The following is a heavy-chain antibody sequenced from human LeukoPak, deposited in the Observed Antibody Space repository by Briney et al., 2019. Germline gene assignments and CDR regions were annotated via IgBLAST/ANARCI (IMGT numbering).Heavy chain of an antibody. J-gene: IGHJ4*02. Sequence: ASVKVSYKASGFTFTSSAMQWVRQARGQRLEWIGWIVVGSGNTNYAQKFQERVTITRDMSTSTAYMELSSLGSEDTAVYYCAAALYDFWSGYYSGFDYWGQGTLVTVSS. CDR2: IVVGSGNT. CDR3: AAALYDFWSGYYSGFDY. D-gene: IGHD3-3*01. V-gene: IGHV1-58*02. CDR1: GFTFTSSA.